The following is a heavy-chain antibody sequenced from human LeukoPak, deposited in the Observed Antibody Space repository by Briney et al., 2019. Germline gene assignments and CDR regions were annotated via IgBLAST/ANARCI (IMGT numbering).Heavy chain of an antibody. CDR2: ISGGGGST. CDR1: GFTFSSYA. Sequence: GGSLRLSCAASGFTFSSYAMSWVRQAPGKGLEWVSVISGGGGSTCCADSVKGRFTISRDNSKNTLYLQMNSLRAEDTAVYYCAKVGGYSYGNPFDYWGQGTLVTVSS. D-gene: IGHD5-18*01. J-gene: IGHJ4*02. CDR3: AKVGGYSYGNPFDY. V-gene: IGHV3-23*01.